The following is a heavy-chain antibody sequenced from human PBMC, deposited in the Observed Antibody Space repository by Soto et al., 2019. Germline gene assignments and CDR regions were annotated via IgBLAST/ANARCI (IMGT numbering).Heavy chain of an antibody. V-gene: IGHV4-39*07. D-gene: IGHD2-2*01. CDR2: VYYSGRT. CDR1: SVSISSTSYT. CDR3: ARVPDY. Sequence: PSETLSLTCTVSSVSISSTSYTWGWIRQPPGKGLEWIASVYYSGRTYYNPSLNSRVTVSVDTSKNQFSLKLSSVTAADTAVYYCARVPDYWGQGILVTVSS. J-gene: IGHJ4*02.